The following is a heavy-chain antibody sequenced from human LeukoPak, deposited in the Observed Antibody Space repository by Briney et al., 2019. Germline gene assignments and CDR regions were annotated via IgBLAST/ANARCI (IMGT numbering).Heavy chain of an antibody. J-gene: IGHJ4*02. CDR2: ISSSRSYI. Sequence: GGSLRLSCAAFGFTFSSYSMNWVRQAPGKGLEWVSSISSSRSYIYYADSVKGRFTISRDNAKNSLYLQMNSLRAEDTAVYYCARDFDTAMASFDYWGQGTLVTVSS. CDR3: ARDFDTAMASFDY. CDR1: GFTFSSYS. D-gene: IGHD5-18*01. V-gene: IGHV3-21*01.